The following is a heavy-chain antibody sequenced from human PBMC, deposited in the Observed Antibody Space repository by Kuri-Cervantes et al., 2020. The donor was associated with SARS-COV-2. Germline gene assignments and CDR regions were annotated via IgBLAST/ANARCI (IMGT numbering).Heavy chain of an antibody. J-gene: IGHJ5*02. CDR1: GFTFSSYA. CDR2: ISGSGGST. D-gene: IGHD6-19*01. CDR3: AKDHGSGWLGDNNWFDP. V-gene: IGHV3-23*01. Sequence: GESLKISCAASGFTFSSYAMSWVRQAPGKGLEWVSAISGSGGSTYYAAHVKGRFTISRDNSKNSLYLQMNSLRAEATAVYYCAKDHGSGWLGDNNWFDPWGQGTLVTVSS.